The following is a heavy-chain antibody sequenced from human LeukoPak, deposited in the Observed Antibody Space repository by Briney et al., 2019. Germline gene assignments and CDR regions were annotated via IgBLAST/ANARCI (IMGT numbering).Heavy chain of an antibody. J-gene: IGHJ4*02. V-gene: IGHV3-48*01. CDR2: ISSSSSTI. Sequence: PGGSLRLSCAASGFTFSSYSMNWVRQAPGKGLEWVSYISSSSSTIYYADSVKGRFTISRDNAKNTLYLQMNSLRAEDTAVYYCARFSSTWYFGNWGQGTLVTVSS. CDR3: ARFSSTWYFGN. D-gene: IGHD2-2*01. CDR1: GFTFSSYS.